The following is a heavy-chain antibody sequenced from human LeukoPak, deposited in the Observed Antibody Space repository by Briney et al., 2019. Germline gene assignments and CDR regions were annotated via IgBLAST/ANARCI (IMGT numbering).Heavy chain of an antibody. CDR1: GFTFSEYF. CDR3: ARVGLSWGGYDFGY. D-gene: IGHD5-12*01. J-gene: IGHJ4*02. Sequence: GGSLRLSCAASGFTFSEYFMTWIRQAPGKGLECISYISSTGSTKYYADSVQGRFTISRDNAKNSLYLQMNSLRVDDTAMYYCARVGLSWGGYDFGYWGQGTVVTVSS. V-gene: IGHV3-11*01. CDR2: ISSTGSTK.